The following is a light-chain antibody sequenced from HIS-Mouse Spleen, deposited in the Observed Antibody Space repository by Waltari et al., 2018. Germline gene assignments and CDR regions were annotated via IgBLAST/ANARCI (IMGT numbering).Light chain of an antibody. CDR1: SSDVGGYNY. J-gene: IGLJ1*01. V-gene: IGLV2-8*01. Sequence: QSALTQPPSASGSPGQSVTISCTGTSSDVGGYNYVSWYQQHPGNAPKLMIYEVSKRPSGFPDRFSGSKSGNTASLTVSGLQAEDEADYYCSSYAGSNNYVFGTGTKVTVL. CDR2: EVS. CDR3: SSYAGSNNYV.